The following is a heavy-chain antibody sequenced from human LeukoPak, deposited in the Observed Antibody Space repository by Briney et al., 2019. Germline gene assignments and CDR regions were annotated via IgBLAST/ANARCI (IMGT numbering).Heavy chain of an antibody. D-gene: IGHD3-10*01. J-gene: IGHJ4*02. CDR1: GFTFSRDW. Sequence: PGGSLRLSCAASGFTFSRDWMHWVRQAPGKGLVWVSRISDDGSITTYADSVKGRFTISRDNAKSTVFLQMNSLRAEDTAVCYCAKGIRPFDYWGQGTLVTVSS. V-gene: IGHV3-74*03. CDR3: AKGIRPFDY. CDR2: ISDDGSIT.